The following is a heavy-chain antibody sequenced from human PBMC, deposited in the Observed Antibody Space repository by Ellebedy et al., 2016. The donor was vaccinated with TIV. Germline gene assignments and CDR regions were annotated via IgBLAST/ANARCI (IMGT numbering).Heavy chain of an antibody. CDR3: ARDRIGYSSSSLLYYYYYMDV. J-gene: IGHJ6*03. V-gene: IGHV3-23*01. Sequence: GGSLRLXXAASGFTFSSYAMSWVRQAPGKGLEWVSAISGSGGSTYYADSVKGRFTISRDNAKNSLYLQMNSLRAEDTAVYYCARDRIGYSSSSLLYYYYYMDVWGKGTTVTVSS. CDR1: GFTFSSYA. D-gene: IGHD6-6*01. CDR2: ISGSGGST.